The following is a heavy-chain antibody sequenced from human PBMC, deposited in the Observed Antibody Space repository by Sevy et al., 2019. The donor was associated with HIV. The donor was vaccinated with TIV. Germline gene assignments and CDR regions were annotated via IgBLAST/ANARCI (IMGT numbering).Heavy chain of an antibody. V-gene: IGHV4-59*01. J-gene: IGHJ3*02. D-gene: IGHD6-13*01. CDR3: AREIGGGQQLVSDAFHI. Sequence: SETLSLTCTVSGGSIGQYYWSWIRQPPGKGPEWIGYVYYTGHTNYNPSLKSRVTISVDTSKNQFSLNLSSVTAADTAVYYCAREIGGGQQLVSDAFHIWGQGTMVTVSS. CDR1: GGSIGQYY. CDR2: VYYTGHT.